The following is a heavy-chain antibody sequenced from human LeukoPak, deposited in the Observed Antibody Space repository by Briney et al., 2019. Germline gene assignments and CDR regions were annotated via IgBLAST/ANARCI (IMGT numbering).Heavy chain of an antibody. J-gene: IGHJ3*02. Sequence: ASVKVSCKASGGTFSSYAISWVRQAPGQGLEWMGRIIPILGIANYAQKFQGRVTITADKSTSTAYMELSSLRSEDTAVYYCARDRSSGLNDAFDIWGQGTMVTVSS. D-gene: IGHD6-19*01. CDR1: GGTFSSYA. CDR3: ARDRSSGLNDAFDI. V-gene: IGHV1-69*04. CDR2: IIPILGIA.